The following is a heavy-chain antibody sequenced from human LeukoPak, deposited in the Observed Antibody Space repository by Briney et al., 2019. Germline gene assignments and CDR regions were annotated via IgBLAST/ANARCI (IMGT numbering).Heavy chain of an antibody. Sequence: SETLSLTCTVSSDSICSYYWSWIRQPPGKGLKWIGYIYCSGSSNYNPSLKSRVTISVDTSKNQFSLEMNSVTAADTAVYYCARGRDGYNTYFDYWGQGTLVTVSS. D-gene: IGHD5-24*01. V-gene: IGHV4-59*01. CDR1: SDSICSYY. CDR2: IYCSGSS. CDR3: ARGRDGYNTYFDY. J-gene: IGHJ4*02.